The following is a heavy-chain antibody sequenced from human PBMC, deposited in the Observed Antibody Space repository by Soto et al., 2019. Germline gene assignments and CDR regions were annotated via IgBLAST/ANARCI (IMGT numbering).Heavy chain of an antibody. Sequence: ASVKVSCKASGYTFTSYGISWVRQAPGQGLEWMGWISAYNGNTNYAQKLQGRATMTTDTSTSTAYMELRSLRSDDTAVYYCAIGPDAYYYDSSGYYYESDYWGQGTLVTVS. CDR3: AIGPDAYYYDSSGYYYESDY. CDR2: ISAYNGNT. CDR1: GYTFTSYG. D-gene: IGHD3-22*01. V-gene: IGHV1-18*01. J-gene: IGHJ4*02.